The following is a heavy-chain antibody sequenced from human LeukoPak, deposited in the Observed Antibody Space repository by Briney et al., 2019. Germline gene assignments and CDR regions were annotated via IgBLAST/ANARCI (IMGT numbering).Heavy chain of an antibody. D-gene: IGHD1-1*01. CDR2: MNPNSGNT. CDR3: ARGTLERPSLNYYYYYYMDV. CDR1: GYTFTSYD. Sequence: ASVKVSCKASGYTFTSYDINWVRQATGQGLEWMGGMNPNSGNTGYSQKFQGRVTITRNTSIITDYMELSSMRSEDTAVYYCARGTLERPSLNYYYYYYMDVWGKGTTVTVSS. J-gene: IGHJ6*03. V-gene: IGHV1-8*03.